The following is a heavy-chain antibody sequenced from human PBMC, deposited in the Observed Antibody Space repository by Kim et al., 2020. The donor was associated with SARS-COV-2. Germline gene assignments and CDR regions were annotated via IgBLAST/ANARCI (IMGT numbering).Heavy chain of an antibody. CDR3: ARDQASSIAARGGAFDI. Sequence: VKGRFTISRDKSKNTLYLQMNSLRAEDTAGYYCARDQASSIAARGGAFDIWGQGTMVTVSS. V-gene: IGHV3-30*07. D-gene: IGHD6-6*01. J-gene: IGHJ3*02.